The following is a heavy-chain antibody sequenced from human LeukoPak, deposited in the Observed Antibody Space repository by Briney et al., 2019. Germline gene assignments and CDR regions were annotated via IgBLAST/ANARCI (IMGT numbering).Heavy chain of an antibody. CDR3: ARHVSGWYNF. Sequence: SETLSLTCTVSGGYITSSGYYWAWIRQPPGKGLEWIASIYYSGSTYYNPSLRSRVTISADTSKNQFSLKVSSLTAADTAMYYCARHVSGWYNFWGQGTLVTVSS. V-gene: IGHV4-39*01. CDR1: GGYITSSGYY. CDR2: IYYSGST. D-gene: IGHD6-19*01. J-gene: IGHJ4*02.